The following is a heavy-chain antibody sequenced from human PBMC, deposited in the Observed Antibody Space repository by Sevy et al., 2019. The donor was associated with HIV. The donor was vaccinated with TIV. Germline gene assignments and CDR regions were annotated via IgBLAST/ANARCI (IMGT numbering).Heavy chain of an antibody. Sequence: GGSLRLSCAASGFTFSSYGMHWVRQAPGKGLEWVAVISYDGSNKYYADSVKGRFTISRDNSKNTLYLQMNSLRAEDTAVYYCAKGVYSGYDVVGASDIWGQGTMVTVSS. V-gene: IGHV3-30*18. CDR1: GFTFSSYG. CDR3: AKGVYSGYDVVGASDI. J-gene: IGHJ3*02. D-gene: IGHD5-12*01. CDR2: ISYDGSNK.